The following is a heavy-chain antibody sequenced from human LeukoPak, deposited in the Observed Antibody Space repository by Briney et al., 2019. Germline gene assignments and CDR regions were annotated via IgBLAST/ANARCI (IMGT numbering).Heavy chain of an antibody. J-gene: IGHJ4*02. CDR3: ARSTTLSRPFDY. CDR2: ITSNGGST. V-gene: IGHV3-64*01. D-gene: IGHD1-14*01. CDR1: GFTFSSYA. Sequence: PGGSLRLSCGASGFTFSSYAMHWVRQAPGKGLEYVSSITSNGGSTYYANSVKDRFTISRDNSKNTLFLQMGSLRPEDMAVYSCARSTTLSRPFDYWGQGTLVTVSS.